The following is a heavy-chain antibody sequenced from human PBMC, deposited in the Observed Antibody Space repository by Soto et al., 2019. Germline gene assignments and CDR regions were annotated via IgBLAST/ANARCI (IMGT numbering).Heavy chain of an antibody. D-gene: IGHD1-1*01. V-gene: IGHV3-23*01. J-gene: IGHJ6*03. Sequence: GGSVRLACAASGFTVSSYAMSWVSEARGKGRERVSSIIASGVITYYADSVKGRFTISRDNSKTTLYLQMNSLRAEDTAVYYFACEQLQMGCFYYYYYMDVWGKGTTVTVSS. CDR3: ACEQLQMGCFYYYYYMDV. CDR1: GFTVSSYA. CDR2: IIASGVIT.